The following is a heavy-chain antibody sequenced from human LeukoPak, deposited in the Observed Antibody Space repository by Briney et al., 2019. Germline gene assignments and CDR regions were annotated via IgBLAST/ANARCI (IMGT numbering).Heavy chain of an antibody. D-gene: IGHD6-19*01. CDR1: GGSISSSSYY. CDR2: IYYSGST. V-gene: IGHV4-39*01. Sequence: SETLSLTCTVSGGSISSSSYYWGWIRQPPGKGLGWIGSIYYSGSTYYNPSLKSRVTISVDTSKNQFSLKLSSVTAADTAVYYCAQSSGWYDYWGQGTLVTVSS. J-gene: IGHJ4*02. CDR3: AQSSGWYDY.